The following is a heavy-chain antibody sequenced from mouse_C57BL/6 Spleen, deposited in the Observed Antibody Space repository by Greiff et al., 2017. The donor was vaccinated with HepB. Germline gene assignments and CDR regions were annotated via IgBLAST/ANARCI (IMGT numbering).Heavy chain of an antibody. Sequence: QVQLQQSGAELMKPGASVKLSCKASGYTFTGYWIDWVKQRPGHGLEWIGEIFPGSGSTNYNEKFKGKATFTADTSSNTAYMQLSSLTTEDSAIYYCAAFITTVVATSSYWYFDVWGTGTTVTVSS. D-gene: IGHD1-1*01. V-gene: IGHV1-9*01. J-gene: IGHJ1*03. CDR3: AAFITTVVATSSYWYFDV. CDR2: IFPGSGST. CDR1: GYTFTGYW.